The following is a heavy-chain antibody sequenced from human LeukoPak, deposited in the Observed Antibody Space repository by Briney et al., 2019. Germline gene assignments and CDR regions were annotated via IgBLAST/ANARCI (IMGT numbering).Heavy chain of an antibody. CDR3: ARHPLDYDILTGYYIEGAFDI. CDR1: GGTFSSYA. V-gene: IGHV1-69*05. CDR2: IIPIFGTA. J-gene: IGHJ3*02. Sequence: EASVKVSCKASGGTFSSYAISWVRQAPGQGLEWMGRIIPIFGTANYAQKFQGRVTITTDESTSTAYMELSSLRSEDTAVYYCARHPLDYDILTGYYIEGAFDIWGQGTMVTVSS. D-gene: IGHD3-9*01.